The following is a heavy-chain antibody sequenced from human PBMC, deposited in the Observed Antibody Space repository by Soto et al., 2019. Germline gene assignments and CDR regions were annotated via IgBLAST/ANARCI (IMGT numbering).Heavy chain of an antibody. Sequence: EVQLVESGGGLVQPGGSLRLSCAASGFTFSSYWMSWVRQAPGKGLEWVANIKQDGSEKYYVDSVKGRFTISRDNAKNSLYLQMNSLRAEDTAVYYCARDLLVHLGELSPKGNAFDIWGQGTMVTVSS. V-gene: IGHV3-7*01. CDR1: GFTFSSYW. J-gene: IGHJ3*02. D-gene: IGHD3-16*02. CDR3: ARDLLVHLGELSPKGNAFDI. CDR2: IKQDGSEK.